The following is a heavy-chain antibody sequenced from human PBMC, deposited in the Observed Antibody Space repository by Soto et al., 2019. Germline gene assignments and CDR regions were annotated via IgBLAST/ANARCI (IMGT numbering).Heavy chain of an antibody. CDR1: GGSFSGYY. Sequence: PSETLSLTCAVYGGSFSGYYWSWIRQPPGKGLEWIGEINHSGSTNYNPSLKSRVTISVDTSKNQFSLKLSSVTAADTAVYYCARGGSNQSKYRNPSGYFDYWGQGTLVTVSS. CDR2: INHSGST. D-gene: IGHD3-16*02. V-gene: IGHV4-34*01. J-gene: IGHJ4*02. CDR3: ARGGSNQSKYRNPSGYFDY.